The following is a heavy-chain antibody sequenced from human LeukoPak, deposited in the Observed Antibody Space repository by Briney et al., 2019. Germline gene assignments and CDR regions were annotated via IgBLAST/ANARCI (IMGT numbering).Heavy chain of an antibody. V-gene: IGHV4-59*08. CDR2: ISYSGTT. CDR3: ARHMARSTSDI. J-gene: IGHJ3*02. CDR1: GGSISNYY. Sequence: ASETLSLTCTVSGGSISNYYWSWIRQPPGKGLEWIGYISYSGTTNYNTSLQSRVTISVDTYKNQSSLQLISVTAADTTADYCARHMARSTSDIWGQGTMVTVSS. D-gene: IGHD5-24*01.